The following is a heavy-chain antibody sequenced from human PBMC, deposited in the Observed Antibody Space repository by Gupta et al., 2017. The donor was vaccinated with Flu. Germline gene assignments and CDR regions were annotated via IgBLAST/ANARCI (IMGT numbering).Heavy chain of an antibody. J-gene: IGHJ6*04. D-gene: IGHD3-3*02. CDR1: CFPFSNYG. CDR2: ISGSGHTT. V-gene: IGHV3-23*01. CDR3: AKGFWETGTHFSPVDV. Sequence: DVQLLESGGGLVQPGGPLTPPFPAYCFPFSNYGVSWVRQPPWKGRERVSGISGSGHTTYYADSVKGRFTISRDNSKNTLYLQMNSLRAEDTAVYHCAKGFWETGTHFSPVDVWGVGTTVTVSS.